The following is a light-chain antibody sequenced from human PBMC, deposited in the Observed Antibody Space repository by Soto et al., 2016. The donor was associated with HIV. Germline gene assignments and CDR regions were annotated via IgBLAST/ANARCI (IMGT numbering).Light chain of an antibody. Sequence: SYILSQPSAVSVALGQTTTVTCEGLRTGDKSVHWYQHKEGQAPVLVLYDDRVRPSGIPKRFSGSNSGDTATLVINDVEAGDEADYYCQVWNTGTQYWVFGGGTKLTVL. CDR2: DDR. CDR1: RTGDKS. CDR3: QVWNTGTQYWV. V-gene: IGLV3-21*02. J-gene: IGLJ3*02.